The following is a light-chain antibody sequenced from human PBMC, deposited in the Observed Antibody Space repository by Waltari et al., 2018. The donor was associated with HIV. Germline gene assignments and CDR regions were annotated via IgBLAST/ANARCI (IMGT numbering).Light chain of an antibody. CDR1: QNVDSW. Sequence: IQMTQSSSILFASVVDRITITCRASQNVDSWLAWYQQRPGSAPKLLIYKASTLKYGVPARFSGSGSGTNFTLTINSLHPDDFATYYCQQYNSDFYTFGLGTRLDLK. CDR3: QQYNSDFYT. CDR2: KAS. V-gene: IGKV1-5*03. J-gene: IGKJ2*01.